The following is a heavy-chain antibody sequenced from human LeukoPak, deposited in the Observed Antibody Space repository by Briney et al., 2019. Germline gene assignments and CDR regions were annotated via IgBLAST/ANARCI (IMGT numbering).Heavy chain of an antibody. J-gene: IGHJ4*02. CDR3: AKPRHSSSWYGDY. D-gene: IGHD6-13*01. V-gene: IGHV3-30*18. Sequence: PGGSLRLSCAASGFTFSSYGMHWVRQAPGKGLEWVAVISYDGSNKYYADSVKGRFTISRGNSKNTLYLQMNSLRAEDTAVYYCAKPRHSSSWYGDYWGQGTLVTVSS. CDR1: GFTFSSYG. CDR2: ISYDGSNK.